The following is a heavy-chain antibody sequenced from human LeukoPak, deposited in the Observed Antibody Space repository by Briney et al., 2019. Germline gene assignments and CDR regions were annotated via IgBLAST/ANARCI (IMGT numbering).Heavy chain of an antibody. V-gene: IGHV1-69*02. J-gene: IGHJ6*03. Sequence: SVKVSCKASGGTFSSYTISWVRQAPGQGLEWMGRIIPILGIANYAQKFQGRVTITADKSTSTAYMELSSLRSEDTAVYYCASERLGYYYMDVWGKGTTVTVSS. D-gene: IGHD1-1*01. CDR1: GGTFSSYT. CDR2: IIPILGIA. CDR3: ASERLGYYYMDV.